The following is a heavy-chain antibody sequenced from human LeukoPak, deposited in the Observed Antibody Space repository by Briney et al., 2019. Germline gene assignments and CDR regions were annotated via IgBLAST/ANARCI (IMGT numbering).Heavy chain of an antibody. V-gene: IGHV4-34*01. CDR1: GGSFSGYY. D-gene: IGHD6-13*01. J-gene: IGHJ4*02. CDR3: ARVGAAAGPFDY. CDR2: INHSGST. Sequence: PSETLSLTCAVYGGSFSGYYWSWIRQPPGKGLEWIGEINHSGSTNYNPSLKSRVTISVDTSKNQFSLKLSSVTAADTAVYYCARVGAAAGPFDYWGQGTLVTVSS.